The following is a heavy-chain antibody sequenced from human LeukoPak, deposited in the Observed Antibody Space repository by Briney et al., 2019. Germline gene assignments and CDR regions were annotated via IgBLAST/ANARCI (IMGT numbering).Heavy chain of an antibody. CDR3: ARESPRVPADFDY. Sequence: GGSLRLSCAASGFTFSSYGMHWVRQAPGEGLEWVAVIWYDGSNKYYADSVKGRFTISRDNSKNTLYLQMNSLRAEDTAVYYCARESPRVPADFDYWAREPWSPSPQ. D-gene: IGHD2-2*01. CDR2: IWYDGSNK. J-gene: IGHJ4*02. V-gene: IGHV3-33*01. CDR1: GFTFSSYG.